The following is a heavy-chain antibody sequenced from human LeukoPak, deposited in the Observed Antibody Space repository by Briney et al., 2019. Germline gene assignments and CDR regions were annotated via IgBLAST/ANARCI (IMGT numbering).Heavy chain of an antibody. Sequence: SETLSLTCAVYGGSFSGYYWSWIRQPPGKGLEWIGEINHSGSTNYNPSLKSRVTISVDTSKNQFSLKLSSVTAADTAVYYCARSNWGSFDYWGQGTLVTVSS. D-gene: IGHD7-27*01. CDR2: INHSGST. V-gene: IGHV4-34*01. CDR3: ARSNWGSFDY. CDR1: GGSFSGYY. J-gene: IGHJ4*02.